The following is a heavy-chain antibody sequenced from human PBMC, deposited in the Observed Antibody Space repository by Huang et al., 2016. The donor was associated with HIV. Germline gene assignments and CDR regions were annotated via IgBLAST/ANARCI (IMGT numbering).Heavy chain of an antibody. CDR2: VNHRGSA. D-gene: IGHD3-10*01. CDR3: ARPKMTATPSDSSWSYFDF. CDR1: GGSFSDYF. V-gene: IGHV4-34*01. J-gene: IGHJ4*02. Sequence: QVRLEQWGPNLLKPSVTLSLKCAVYGGSFSDYFWTWIGEVNHRGSATHNPLLRSRVSTSVFSSKNQFYLTVTSVTGADTAVYFCARPKMTATPSDSSWSYFDFWGRGTPVSVSS.